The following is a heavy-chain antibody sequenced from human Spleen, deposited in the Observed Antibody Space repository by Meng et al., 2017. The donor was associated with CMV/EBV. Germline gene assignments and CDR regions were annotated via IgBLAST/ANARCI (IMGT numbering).Heavy chain of an antibody. CDR1: GFSFSDYY. CDR2: ISSSASSI. J-gene: IGHJ6*02. D-gene: IGHD2-2*01. V-gene: IGHV3-11*01. CDR3: ARAGPAGNYYYYGMDV. Sequence: GESLKISCSASGFSFSDYYMTWIRQAPGKGLEWVSYISSSASSIYYADSVKGRFTISRDNAKNSLYLQMNSLRAEDTAVYYCARAGPAGNYYYYGMDVWGQGTTVTVSS.